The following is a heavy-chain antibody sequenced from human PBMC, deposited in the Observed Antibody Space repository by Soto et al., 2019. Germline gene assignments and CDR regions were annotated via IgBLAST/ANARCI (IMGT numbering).Heavy chain of an antibody. CDR1: GFTFSSYS. CDR3: ASAIAARAFDY. D-gene: IGHD6-6*01. CDR2: ISSSSSYI. V-gene: IGHV3-21*01. Sequence: GGSLSLSCAASGFTFSSYSMNWVRQAPGKGLEWVSSISSSSSYIYYADSVKGRFTISRDNAKNSLYLQMNSLRAEDTAVYYCASAIAARAFDYWGQGTLVTVSS. J-gene: IGHJ4*02.